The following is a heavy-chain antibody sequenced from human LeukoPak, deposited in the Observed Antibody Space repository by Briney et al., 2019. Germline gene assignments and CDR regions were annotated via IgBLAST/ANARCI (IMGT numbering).Heavy chain of an antibody. D-gene: IGHD3-16*01. V-gene: IGHV3-48*03. CDR2: ISSSGSTI. CDR3: ARDPQGGFDY. J-gene: IGHJ4*02. CDR1: GFTFDDYG. Sequence: GGSLRLSCAASGFTFDDYGLSWVRQAPGKGLEWVSYISSSGSTIYYADSVKGRFTISRDNAKNSLYLQMNSLRAEDTAVYYCARDPQGGFDYWGQGTLVTVSS.